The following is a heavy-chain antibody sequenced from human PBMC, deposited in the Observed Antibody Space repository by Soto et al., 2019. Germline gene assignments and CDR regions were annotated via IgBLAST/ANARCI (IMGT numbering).Heavy chain of an antibody. V-gene: IGHV3-30-3*01. D-gene: IGHD1-26*01. CDR2: ISYDGDNK. Sequence: QVQLVESGGGVVQPGRSLTLSCAASGFTFRNYAMHWVRQAPGKGLEWVATISYDGDNKYYTDSVKGPFTISRDNSKNTLYLQMNSLRPEDTAVYYCARPCGQLSPYDYGMDTWVQGTTVTVSS. CDR3: ARPCGQLSPYDYGMDT. CDR1: GFTFRNYA. J-gene: IGHJ6*02.